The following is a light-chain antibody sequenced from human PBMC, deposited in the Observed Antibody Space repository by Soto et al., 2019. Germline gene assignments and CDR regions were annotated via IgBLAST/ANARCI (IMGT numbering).Light chain of an antibody. CDR2: DVS. CDR1: SSDVGGYNY. Sequence: QSALTQPASVSGSPGQSITISCTGTSSDVGGYNYVSWYQQHPGKAPKLMIYDVSNRPSGVSNRFSGSKSGNTASLTISGLLAEDAAVYYCCSYTSSSTLIVFGGGTKVTVL. CDR3: CSYTSSSTLIV. V-gene: IGLV2-14*01. J-gene: IGLJ2*01.